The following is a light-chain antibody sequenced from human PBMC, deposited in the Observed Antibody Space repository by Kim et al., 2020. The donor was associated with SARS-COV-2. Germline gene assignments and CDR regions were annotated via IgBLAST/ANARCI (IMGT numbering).Light chain of an antibody. CDR3: QAWDSSTVV. J-gene: IGLJ2*01. CDR1: KLGDKY. CDR2: QDS. Sequence: SYELTQPPSVSVSPGQTASITCSGDKLGDKYACWCQQKPGQSPVLVIYQDSKRPSGIPERFSGSNSGNTATLTISGTQAMDEADYYCQAWDSSTVVFGGGTQLTVL. V-gene: IGLV3-1*01.